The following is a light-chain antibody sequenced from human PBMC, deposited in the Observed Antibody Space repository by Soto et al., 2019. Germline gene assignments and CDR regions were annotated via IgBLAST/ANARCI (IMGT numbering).Light chain of an antibody. CDR1: SSDVGAFNF. J-gene: IGLJ2*01. CDR3: CSYAGTSVLP. CDR2: DVT. Sequence: QSALTQPRSVSGSPGQSVTISCTGTSSDVGAFNFVSWYRHHPGRAPKLMISDVTKRPSGVPDRFSGSKSGNTASLTISGLQAEDEADYYCCSYAGTSVLPFGGGTKLTVL. V-gene: IGLV2-11*01.